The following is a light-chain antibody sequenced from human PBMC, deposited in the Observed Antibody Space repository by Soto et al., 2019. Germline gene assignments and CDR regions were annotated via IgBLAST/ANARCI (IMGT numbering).Light chain of an antibody. Sequence: SYELTQPPSVSVSPGQTASITCSGEKLGDKFAWWYQQKPGQSPVLVISQDNKRPSGIPERFSGSNSGNTATLTISGTQAMDEADYYCQASDSNTNYVLGSAPKVTVL. V-gene: IGLV3-1*01. CDR1: KLGDKF. CDR3: QASDSNTNYV. J-gene: IGLJ1*01. CDR2: QDN.